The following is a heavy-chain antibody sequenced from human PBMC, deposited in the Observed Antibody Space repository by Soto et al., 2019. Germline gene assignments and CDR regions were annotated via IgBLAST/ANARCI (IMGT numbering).Heavy chain of an antibody. V-gene: IGHV1-69*13. CDR3: ARSSWSVGVKNVDYFDY. D-gene: IGHD6-13*01. J-gene: IGHJ4*02. Sequence: SVKVSCKASGGTFSSYAISWVRQAPGQGLEWMGGIIPIFGTANYAQKFQGRVTITADESTSTAYMELSSLRSEDTAVYYCARSSWSVGVKNVDYFDYWGQGTLVTVSS. CDR1: GGTFSSYA. CDR2: IIPIFGTA.